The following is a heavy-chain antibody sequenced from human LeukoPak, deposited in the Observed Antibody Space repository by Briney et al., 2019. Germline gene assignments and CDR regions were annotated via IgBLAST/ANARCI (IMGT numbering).Heavy chain of an antibody. Sequence: SETLSLTCTVSGGSISSYYWSWIRQPPGKGLEWIGYIYYSGSTNYNPSLKSRVTISVDTSKSQFSLKLSSVTAADTAVYYCARGLGTVTFFDYWGQGTLVTVSS. CDR2: IYYSGST. J-gene: IGHJ4*02. CDR3: ARGLGTVTFFDY. CDR1: GGSISSYY. V-gene: IGHV4-59*01. D-gene: IGHD4-17*01.